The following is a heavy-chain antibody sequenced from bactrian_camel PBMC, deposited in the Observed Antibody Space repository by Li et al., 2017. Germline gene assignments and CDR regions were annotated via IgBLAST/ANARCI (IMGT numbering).Heavy chain of an antibody. J-gene: IGHJ4*01. CDR1: GYGALYLC. V-gene: IGHV3S53*01. CDR2: INRKGTI. Sequence: HVQLVESGGGSAQVGGSLTLSCGASGYGALYLCMGWFRQAPGKEREGVAVINRKGTIRYADFVKGRFTISKVNAENKLYLQMSGLNPEDTAMYYCAAQYTGISGCYSTSLATSSFDYWGRGTQVTVS. CDR3: AAQYTGISGCYSTSLATSSFDY. D-gene: IGHD1*01.